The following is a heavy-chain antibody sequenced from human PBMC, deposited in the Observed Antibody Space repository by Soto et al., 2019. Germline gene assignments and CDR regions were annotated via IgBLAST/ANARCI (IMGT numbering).Heavy chain of an antibody. CDR2: IYHSGST. Sequence: NPSETLSLTCAVSGGSISSSNWWSWVRQPPGKGLEWIGEIYHSGSTNYNPSLKSRVTISVDKSKNQFSLKLSSVTAADTAVYYCARLHNPFTVTTDIWGQGTLVTVSS. CDR1: GGSISSSNW. V-gene: IGHV4-4*02. J-gene: IGHJ4*02. D-gene: IGHD4-17*01. CDR3: ARLHNPFTVTTDI.